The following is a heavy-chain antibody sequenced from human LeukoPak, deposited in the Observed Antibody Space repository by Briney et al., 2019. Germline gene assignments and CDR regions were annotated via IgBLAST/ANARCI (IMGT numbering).Heavy chain of an antibody. CDR2: IYSGGST. CDR1: GFTVSSNY. CDR3: ARDRSVAGNYYGMDV. J-gene: IGHJ6*02. V-gene: IGHV3-53*04. D-gene: IGHD6-19*01. Sequence: GGSLRLSCAASGFTVSSNYMSWVRQAPGKGLEWVSVIYSGGSTYYADSMKGRFTISRHNSKNTLYLQMNSLRAEDTAVYYCARDRSVAGNYYGMDVWGQGTTVTVSS.